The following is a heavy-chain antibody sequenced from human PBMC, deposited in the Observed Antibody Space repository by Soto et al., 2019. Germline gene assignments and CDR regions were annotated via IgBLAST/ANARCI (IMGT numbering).Heavy chain of an antibody. CDR1: GYTFTGYY. D-gene: IGHD5-12*01. V-gene: IGHV1-2*02. Sequence: ASVKVSCKASGYTFTGYYMHWVRQAPGQGLEWMGWINPNSGGTNYAQKFQGRVTMTRDTSISTAYMELSRLRSDDTAVYYCARVTTLWEMATMNDAFHICGQGTMVTVSS. J-gene: IGHJ3*02. CDR2: INPNSGGT. CDR3: ARVTTLWEMATMNDAFHI.